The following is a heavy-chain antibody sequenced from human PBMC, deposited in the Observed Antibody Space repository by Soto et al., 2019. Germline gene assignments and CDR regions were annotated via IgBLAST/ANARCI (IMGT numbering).Heavy chain of an antibody. D-gene: IGHD3-16*01. Sequence: GGSLRLSCAASGFTFSSYAMHWVRQAPGKGMEWVAVISYEGSNKYYADTVKGRFTISRGNSKNTLYLQMNSLRAEDTVVFYCARDYDYVWGDYYYGMDVWGQGTTVTVSS. CDR2: ISYEGSNK. CDR1: GFTFSSYA. CDR3: ARDYDYVWGDYYYGMDV. J-gene: IGHJ6*02. V-gene: IGHV3-30-3*01.